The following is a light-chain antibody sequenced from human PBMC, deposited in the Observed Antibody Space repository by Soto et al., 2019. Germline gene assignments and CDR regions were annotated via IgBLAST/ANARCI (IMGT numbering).Light chain of an antibody. J-gene: IGLJ2*01. CDR2: RNN. V-gene: IGLV1-47*02. CDR3: ATWDDSLSGPL. Sequence: QSVLTQPPSASRTPGQTVTISCSGSSSNIGSDYVYWYQHLPGTAPKVLIFRNNQRPSGVPDRFSGSKSGTSASLAISGLRSEDEADYYCATWDDSLSGPLFGGGTKLTVL. CDR1: SSNIGSDY.